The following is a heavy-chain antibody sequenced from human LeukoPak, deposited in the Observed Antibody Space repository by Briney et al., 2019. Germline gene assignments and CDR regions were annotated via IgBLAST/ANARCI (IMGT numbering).Heavy chain of an antibody. D-gene: IGHD2-2*01. Sequence: SETLSLTCAVSGSSISSGGYSWNWIRQPPGKGLEWIGYIYNSGSTYYNPSLKSRVTMSVDTSKNQFSLKLSSVTAADTAVYYCARGGGYCSSTSCYEFDYWGQGTLVTVSS. CDR3: ARGGGYCSSTSCYEFDY. CDR2: IYNSGST. CDR1: GSSISSGGYS. J-gene: IGHJ4*02. V-gene: IGHV4-30-4*07.